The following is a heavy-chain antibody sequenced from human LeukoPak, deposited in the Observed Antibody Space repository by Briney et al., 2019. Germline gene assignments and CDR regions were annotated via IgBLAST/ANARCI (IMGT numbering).Heavy chain of an antibody. CDR1: GGPISSGGYY. CDR2: IYYSAST. V-gene: IGHV4-31*03. Sequence: SETLSLTCTVSGGPISSGGYYWSWIRQHPGKGLEWIGYIYYSASTYYNPSLKSRVTISVDTSKNQFSLKLSSVTAADTAVYYCARDLSDYYDSSGSDAFDIWGQGTMVTVSS. D-gene: IGHD3-22*01. CDR3: ARDLSDYYDSSGSDAFDI. J-gene: IGHJ3*02.